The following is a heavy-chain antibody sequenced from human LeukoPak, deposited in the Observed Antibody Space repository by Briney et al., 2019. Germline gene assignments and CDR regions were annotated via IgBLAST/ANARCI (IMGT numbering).Heavy chain of an antibody. V-gene: IGHV1-46*01. D-gene: IGHD3-22*01. J-gene: IGHJ4*02. CDR1: GYTFTSYY. Sequence: GASVKVSCKASGYTFTSYYMHWVRQAPGQGLEWMGIINPSGGSTSYAQKFQGRVTMTRDTSTSTVYMELSSLRSEDTAVYYCVRDGVKSENYYDSSGYYPYFDYWGQGTLVTVSS. CDR3: VRDGVKSENYYDSSGYYPYFDY. CDR2: INPSGGST.